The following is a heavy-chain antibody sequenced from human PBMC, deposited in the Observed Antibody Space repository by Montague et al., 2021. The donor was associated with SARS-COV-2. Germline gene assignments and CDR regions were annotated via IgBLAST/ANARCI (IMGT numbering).Heavy chain of an antibody. CDR2: VYISGST. CDR1: GDSINNVNYF. CDR3: ARVSGYGSGSSFNWFDS. J-gene: IGHJ5*01. V-gene: IGHV4-61*02. D-gene: IGHD3-10*01. Sequence: TLSLTCSVFGDSINNVNYFRSWIRQPAGKGLEWIGRVYISGSTDYNPSLKSRVTMLLDKSANELTLRVTSVTAADTAVYYCARVSGYGSGSSFNWFDSWGQGLVVTVSS.